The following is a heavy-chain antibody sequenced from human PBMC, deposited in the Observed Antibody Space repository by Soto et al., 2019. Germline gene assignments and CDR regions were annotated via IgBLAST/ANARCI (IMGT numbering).Heavy chain of an antibody. Sequence: SETLSLTCTVSGGSISGYFWSWVRQPAGKGLEWIGRIYSAGSTNYNPSLKSRVTMSVDTSQNQSSLKLTSVTAADTAMYYCVRGDVFDIWGRGTMVTV. CDR3: VRGDVFDI. J-gene: IGHJ3*02. V-gene: IGHV4-4*07. D-gene: IGHD3-16*01. CDR2: IYSAGST. CDR1: GGSISGYF.